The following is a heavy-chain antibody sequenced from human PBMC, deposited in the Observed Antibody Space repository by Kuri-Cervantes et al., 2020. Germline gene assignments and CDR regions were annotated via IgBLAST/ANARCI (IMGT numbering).Heavy chain of an antibody. J-gene: IGHJ3*02. CDR3: ARDGRQLGGAFDI. CDR1: GFTFSSYA. V-gene: IGHV3-30*07. Sequence: GGSLRLSCAASGFTFSSYAMHWVRQAPGKGLEWVAVILYDGSNKYYADSVKGRFTISRDNSKNTLYLQMNSLRAEDTAVYYCARDGRQLGGAFDIWGQGTMVTVSS. CDR2: ILYDGSNK. D-gene: IGHD1-1*01.